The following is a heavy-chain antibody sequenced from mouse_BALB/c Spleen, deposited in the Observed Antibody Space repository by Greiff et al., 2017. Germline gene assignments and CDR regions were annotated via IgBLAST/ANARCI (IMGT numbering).Heavy chain of an antibody. D-gene: IGHD2-4*01. CDR3: AWYYES. Sequence: QVQLQQSGAELVTPGASLTLSCKASGFTFTSYWMHWVKQSPGQGLVWIGEINPSNGRTNYNEKCKSKATLTVDKSSNTADMQLSSPTSEDSAVYYCAWYYESGGKGTLVTVSA. J-gene: IGHJ3*01. CDR2: INPSNGRT. V-gene: IGHV1S81*02. CDR1: GFTFTSYW.